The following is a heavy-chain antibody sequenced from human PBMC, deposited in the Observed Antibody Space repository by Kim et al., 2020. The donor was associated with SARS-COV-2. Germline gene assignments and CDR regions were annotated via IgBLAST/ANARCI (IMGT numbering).Heavy chain of an antibody. CDR3: ARIRCRCSSTSFQAAYFDY. CDR1: GFSLSTSGMC. D-gene: IGHD2-2*01. CDR2: IDWDDDE. J-gene: IGHJ4*02. Sequence: SGPTLVNPTPTLTLTCTFSGFSLSTSGMCVSWIRQPPGKALEWLARIDWDDDEFYSTSLKTRLTLSKDTSKNQVVLTMTNMDPVDTATYYCARIRCRCSSTSFQAAYFDYWGQGTLVTVSS. V-gene: IGHV2-70*17.